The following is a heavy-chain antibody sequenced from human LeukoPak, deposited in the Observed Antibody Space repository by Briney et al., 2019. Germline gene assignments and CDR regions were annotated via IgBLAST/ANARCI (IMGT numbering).Heavy chain of an antibody. CDR3: ARSSRGTSDYYGMDV. Sequence: SETLSLTCTVSGGSINSYYWSWIRQPPGKGLEWLGYIYHSGSTDYNPSLKSRVTISVDTSQNHFSLKLSSVTAADTAVYYCARSSRGTSDYYGMDVWGQGTTVTVSS. V-gene: IGHV4-59*01. J-gene: IGHJ6*02. D-gene: IGHD1-1*01. CDR2: IYHSGST. CDR1: GGSINSYY.